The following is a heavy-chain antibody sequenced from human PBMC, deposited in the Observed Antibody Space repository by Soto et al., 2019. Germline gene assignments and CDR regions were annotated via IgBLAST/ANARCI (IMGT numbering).Heavy chain of an antibody. D-gene: IGHD6-13*01. J-gene: IGHJ6*02. Sequence: ASVKVSCKASGYTFTAYYMHWVRQAPGQGLEWMGWINPNSGGTNYAQKFQGWVTMTRDTSISTAYMELTRLRSDDTAVYYCARGGQLSHYYYYGMDVWGQGTTVTVSS. CDR2: INPNSGGT. V-gene: IGHV1-2*04. CDR3: ARGGQLSHYYYYGMDV. CDR1: GYTFTAYY.